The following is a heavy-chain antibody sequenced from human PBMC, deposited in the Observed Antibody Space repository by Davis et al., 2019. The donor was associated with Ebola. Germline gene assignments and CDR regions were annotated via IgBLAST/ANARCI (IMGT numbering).Heavy chain of an antibody. CDR3: ARGNYGDLGGGDFDY. D-gene: IGHD4-17*01. CDR1: GGTFSSDA. V-gene: IGHV1-69*13. J-gene: IGHJ4*02. CDR2: IIPVFGTA. Sequence: AASVKVSCKASGGTFSSDAFSWVRQTPGQGLEWMGWIIPVFGTANYAQKFQGRVTITADESTSTAYMEMTRLTLDDTAVYYCARGNYGDLGGGDFDYWGQGTLVTVSS.